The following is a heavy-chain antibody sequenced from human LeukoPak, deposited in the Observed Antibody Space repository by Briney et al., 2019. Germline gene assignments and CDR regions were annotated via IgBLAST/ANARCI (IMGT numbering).Heavy chain of an antibody. Sequence: SETLSLTCTVSGGSISSSSYYWGWIRQPPGKGLEWIGEINHSGSTNYNPSLKSRVTISVDTSKNQFSLKLSSVTAADTAVYYCARRVGIARTFDYWGQGTLVTVSS. CDR1: GGSISSSSYY. D-gene: IGHD6-13*01. J-gene: IGHJ4*02. CDR2: INHSGST. CDR3: ARRVGIARTFDY. V-gene: IGHV4-39*07.